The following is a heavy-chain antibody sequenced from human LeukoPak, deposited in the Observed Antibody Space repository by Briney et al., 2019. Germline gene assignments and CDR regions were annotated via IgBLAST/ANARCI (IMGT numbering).Heavy chain of an antibody. J-gene: IGHJ6*02. CDR1: GDTFIPYT. V-gene: IGHV1-69*02. CDR2: IIPSLDIS. Sequence: ASVKVSCKASGDTFIPYTFSWVRQAPGQGLEWIGRIIPSLDISNYAQKFQGRVTLSADKATTTTYMELTSLRSEDTAVYYCASDTINKVGATPWDYYYGMDVWGQGTTVTVSS. D-gene: IGHD1-26*01. CDR3: ASDTINKVGATPWDYYYGMDV.